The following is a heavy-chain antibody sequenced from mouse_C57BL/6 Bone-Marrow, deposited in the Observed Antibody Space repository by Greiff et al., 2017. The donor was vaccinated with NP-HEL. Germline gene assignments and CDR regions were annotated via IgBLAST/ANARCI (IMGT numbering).Heavy chain of an antibody. J-gene: IGHJ4*01. V-gene: IGHV1-74*01. CDR1: GYTFTGYW. CDR2: IHPADGDT. CDR3: ARKRGYAMDY. Sequence: VQLQQPGAELVKPGASVKLSCKASGYTFTGYWMHWVKQRPGHGLEWIGRIHPADGDTNYNEKFKGKATFTVDTSSSTAYMQLSSLTSEDSAIYCGARKRGYAMDYWGQGTSVTVSS.